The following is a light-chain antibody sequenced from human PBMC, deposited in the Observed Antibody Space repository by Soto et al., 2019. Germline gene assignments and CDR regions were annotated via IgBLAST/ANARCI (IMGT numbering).Light chain of an antibody. J-gene: IGLJ2*01. CDR2: DVS. Sequence: QSVLTQPASVSGSPGQSITISCTGTSSDVGYYNYVSWYQQHPGKAPNLMIYDVSNRPSGVSIRFSGSKSGNTASLTISGLQAKDEADYYCSSQGTSSTLVFGGGTKLTVL. V-gene: IGLV2-14*01. CDR1: SSDVGYYNY. CDR3: SSQGTSSTLV.